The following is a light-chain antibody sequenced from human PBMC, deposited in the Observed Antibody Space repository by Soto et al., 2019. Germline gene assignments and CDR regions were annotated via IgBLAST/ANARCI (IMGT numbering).Light chain of an antibody. CDR1: SSNIGAGYD. CDR3: QSYDGSLSGAV. J-gene: IGLJ7*01. Sequence: QAVVTQPPSVSGAPGQRVTISCTGSSSNIGAGYDVHWYQQLPGTAPKLLISGDSNRPSGVPDRFSGSKSGTSASLAITGLQAEDEADYYCQSYDGSLSGAVFGGGTQLTVL. V-gene: IGLV1-40*01. CDR2: GDS.